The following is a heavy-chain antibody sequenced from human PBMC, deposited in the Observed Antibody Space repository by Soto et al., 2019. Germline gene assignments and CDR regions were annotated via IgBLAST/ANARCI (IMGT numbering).Heavy chain of an antibody. V-gene: IGHV3-30-3*01. CDR1: GFTFSSYA. CDR3: XXXXXXXXXXXXXXXXX. Sequence: QVQLVESGGGVVQPGRSLRLSCAASGFTFSSYAMHWVRQAPGKGLEWVAVISYDGSNKYYADSVKGRFTISRDNSKHTLFLQMNSLKAEDTAVXXXXXXXXXXXXXXXXXXXXXGQGTLVTVSS. J-gene: IGHJ5*02. CDR2: ISYDGSNK.